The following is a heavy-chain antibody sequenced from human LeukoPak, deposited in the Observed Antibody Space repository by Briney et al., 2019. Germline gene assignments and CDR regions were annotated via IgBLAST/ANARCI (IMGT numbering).Heavy chain of an antibody. CDR3: ARNSSGWFFDY. V-gene: IGHV4-38-2*01. CDR2: VYHSGST. Sequence: SETLSLTCAVSGSSISNAYYWGWVRPAPGKGLEWIGSVYHSGSTFYNPSLKSRVTISVDTSKNHFSLELNSVTAADTALYYCARNSSGWFFDYWGQGTLVTVSS. J-gene: IGHJ4*02. D-gene: IGHD6-19*01. CDR1: GSSISNAYY.